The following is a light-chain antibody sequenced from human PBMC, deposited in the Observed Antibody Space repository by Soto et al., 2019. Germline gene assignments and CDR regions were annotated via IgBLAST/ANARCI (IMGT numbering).Light chain of an antibody. Sequence: TQAQASLSLSHAARATLSCRASQSVTNSYLAWYQQKPGQAPRLLIYGASTRATGIPDRFSGSGSGTDFTLTISRLEPEDFAVYYCQQYGSSPPTFGQGTKVDIK. CDR1: QSVTNSY. CDR2: GAS. CDR3: QQYGSSPPT. V-gene: IGKV3-20*01. J-gene: IGKJ1*01.